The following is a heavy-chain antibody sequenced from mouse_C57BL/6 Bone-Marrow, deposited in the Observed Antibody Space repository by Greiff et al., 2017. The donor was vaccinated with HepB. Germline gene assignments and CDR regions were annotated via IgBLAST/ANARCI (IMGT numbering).Heavy chain of an antibody. V-gene: IGHV2-3*01. J-gene: IGHJ1*03. CDR3: AKRKGWYFDV. CDR2: ICGDGST. CDR1: GFSFTSYG. Sequence: VKLLESGPGLVGPSPTLSISCTVSGFSFTSYGVSWVRQRPGKGLGWLGVICGDGSTNYHSALIPRLSISNDNSKSQVFLKLNSLQTDDTATYYCAKRKGWYFDVWGTGTTVTVSS.